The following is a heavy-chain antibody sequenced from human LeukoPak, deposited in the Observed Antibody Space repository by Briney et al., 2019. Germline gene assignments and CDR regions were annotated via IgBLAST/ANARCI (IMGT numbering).Heavy chain of an antibody. CDR3: ARELLGSSTIDY. Sequence: ASVTVSCKASGYTFTDYYMHWVRQAPGQGLEWMGIINPSGGSTSYAQKFQGRVTITRDMSTSTVYMELSSLRSEDTAVYYCARELLGSSTIDYWGQGTLVTVSS. CDR1: GYTFTDYY. CDR2: INPSGGST. V-gene: IGHV1-46*01. J-gene: IGHJ4*02. D-gene: IGHD6-13*01.